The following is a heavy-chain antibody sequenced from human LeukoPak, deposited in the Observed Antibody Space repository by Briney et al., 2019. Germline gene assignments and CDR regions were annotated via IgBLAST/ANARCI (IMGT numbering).Heavy chain of an antibody. CDR1: GFTFSSYA. CDR3: AKDISPMIVELGDH. Sequence: GGSLRLSCAASGFTFSSYAMSWVRQAPGKGLERVSGISGSGGSTYHADSVKGRFTISRDNSKNTLYLQMNSLRAEDTAVYYCAKDISPMIVELGDHWGQGTLVTVSS. V-gene: IGHV3-23*01. CDR2: ISGSGGST. J-gene: IGHJ5*02. D-gene: IGHD3-22*01.